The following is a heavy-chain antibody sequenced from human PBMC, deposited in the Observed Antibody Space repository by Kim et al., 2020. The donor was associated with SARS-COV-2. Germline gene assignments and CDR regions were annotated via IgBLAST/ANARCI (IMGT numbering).Heavy chain of an antibody. V-gene: IGHV1-24*01. CDR3: ATVRSGSYYVLYGMDV. D-gene: IGHD1-26*01. CDR1: GYTLTELS. J-gene: IGHJ6*02. Sequence: ASVKVSCKVSGYTLTELSMHWVRQAPGKGLEWMGGFDPEDGETIYAQKFQGRVTMTEDTSTDTAYMELSSLRSEDTAVYYCATVRSGSYYVLYGMDVWGQGTTVTVSS. CDR2: FDPEDGET.